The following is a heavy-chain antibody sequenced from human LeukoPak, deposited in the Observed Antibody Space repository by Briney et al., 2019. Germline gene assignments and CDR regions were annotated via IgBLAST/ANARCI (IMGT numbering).Heavy chain of an antibody. CDR2: ISAYNGNT. V-gene: IGHV1-18*01. CDR3: ASWLLAENWFDP. D-gene: IGHD3-22*01. CDR1: GYTFTSYG. Sequence: ASVKVSCKASGYTFTSYGISWVRQAPGQGLEWMGWISAYNGNTNYAQKFQGRVTMTRNTSISTAYMELSSLRSEDTAVYYCASWLLAENWFDPWGQGTLVTVSS. J-gene: IGHJ5*02.